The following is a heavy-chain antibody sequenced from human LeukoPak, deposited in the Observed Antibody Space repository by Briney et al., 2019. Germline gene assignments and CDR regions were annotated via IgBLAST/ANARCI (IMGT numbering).Heavy chain of an antibody. CDR2: IGGSISSI. V-gene: IGHV3-21*01. CDR3: AREIDEGFDY. CDR1: GFTFSSYS. Sequence: PGGSLRLSCAASGFTFSSYSMNWVRQAPGKGLEWVSSIGGSISSIYYADSLKGRFTISRDNAKNSLYLQMNSLRAEDTAVYYCAREIDEGFDYWGQGTLVTVSS. J-gene: IGHJ4*02.